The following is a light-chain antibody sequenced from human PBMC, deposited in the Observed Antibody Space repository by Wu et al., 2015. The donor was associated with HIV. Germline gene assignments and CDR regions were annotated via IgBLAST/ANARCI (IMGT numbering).Light chain of an antibody. CDR3: QQEDN. Sequence: LTQSPGTLSLSPGETATLSCGAGHGFRPGAIAWYQQKRGHPPRLLIYGASHRASGIPERFSDRVVGPVVTLIIDKVEREDFALYYCQQEDNFGQGTKLEF. CDR1: HGFRPGA. CDR2: GAS. J-gene: IGKJ2*01. V-gene: IGKV3-20*01.